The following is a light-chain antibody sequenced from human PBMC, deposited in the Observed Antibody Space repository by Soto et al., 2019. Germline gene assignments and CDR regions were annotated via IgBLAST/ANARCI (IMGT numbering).Light chain of an antibody. J-gene: IGKJ4*01. CDR3: MQALQTPLT. Sequence: DIVMTQSPLSLPVTPGEPASISCRSSQSLLHSNGYNYLDWYLQKPGQSPQLLIYLGSNRVSGVPDRFSGSGSGTDFTLKISRVEAEDVGLYYCMQALQTPLTFGGGTKVEIK. V-gene: IGKV2-28*01. CDR1: QSLLHSNGYNY. CDR2: LGS.